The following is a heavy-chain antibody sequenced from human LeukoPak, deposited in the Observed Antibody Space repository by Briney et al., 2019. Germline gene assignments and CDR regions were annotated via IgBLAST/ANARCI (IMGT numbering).Heavy chain of an antibody. CDR1: GFTFSSYS. D-gene: IGHD6-6*01. J-gene: IGHJ4*02. V-gene: IGHV3-21*01. CDR3: ASWPGSRSAGFDY. CDR2: ISSSSSYI. Sequence: PGGSLRLSCAASGFTFSSYSMNWVRQAPGKGLEWVSSISSSSSYIYYADSVKGRFTISRDNAKNSLYLQMNSLRAEDTAVYYCASWPGSRSAGFDYWGQRTLVTVSS.